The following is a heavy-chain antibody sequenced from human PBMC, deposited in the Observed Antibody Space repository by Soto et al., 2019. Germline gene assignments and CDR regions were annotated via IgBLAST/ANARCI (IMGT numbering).Heavy chain of an antibody. CDR1: GFAFSDAW. V-gene: IGHV3-15*07. Sequence: GGSLRLSCAASGFAFSDAWMNWVRQAPGKGLEWVGHIKNKADGETTDFAAPVKGRFTITRDNSKNTLYLQMNSLRAEDTAVYYCAKGKPDYDILTGEFDYWGQGTLVTVSS. J-gene: IGHJ4*02. CDR3: AKGKPDYDILTGEFDY. CDR2: IKNKADGETT. D-gene: IGHD3-9*01.